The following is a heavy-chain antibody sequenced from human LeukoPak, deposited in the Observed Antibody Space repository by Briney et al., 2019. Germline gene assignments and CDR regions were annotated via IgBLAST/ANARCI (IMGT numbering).Heavy chain of an antibody. V-gene: IGHV4-34*01. CDR1: GGSFSGYY. CDR2: INYSGST. CDR3: ARVRGYCSGGSCTARFGP. Sequence: SETLSLTCAVYGGSFSGYYWSWIRQPPGKGLEWIGEINYSGSTNYNPSLKSRVTVSVDTSKNQFSLKLSSVTAADTAVYYCARVRGYCSGGSCTARFGPWGQGTLVTVSS. D-gene: IGHD2-15*01. J-gene: IGHJ5*02.